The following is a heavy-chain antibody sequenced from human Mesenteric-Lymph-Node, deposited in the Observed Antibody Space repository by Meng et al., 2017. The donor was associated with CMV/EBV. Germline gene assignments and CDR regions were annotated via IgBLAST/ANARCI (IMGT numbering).Heavy chain of an antibody. V-gene: IGHV1-69*02. Sequence: SVKVSCKASGGTFSSYTISWVRQAPGQGLEWMGRIIPILGIANYAQKFQGRVTITADKSTSTAYMELSSLRSEDTAVYYCARAGGIPAATYDYYYGMDVWGQGTTVTVSS. CDR1: GGTFSSYT. CDR2: IIPILGIA. J-gene: IGHJ6*02. CDR3: ARAGGIPAATYDYYYGMDV. D-gene: IGHD2-2*01.